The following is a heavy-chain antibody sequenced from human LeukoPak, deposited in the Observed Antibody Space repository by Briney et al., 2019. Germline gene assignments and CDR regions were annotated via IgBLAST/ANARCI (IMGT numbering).Heavy chain of an antibody. V-gene: IGHV4-34*01. J-gene: IGHJ3*02. CDR3: ARGKGRAFDI. CDR2: INHSGST. Sequence: SETLSLTCAVYGGSFSGYYWSWIRQPPGKGLERIGEINHSGSTNYSPSLKSRVTISVDTSKNQFSLKLSSVTAADTAVYYCARGKGRAFDIWGQGTMVTVSS. CDR1: GGSFSGYY.